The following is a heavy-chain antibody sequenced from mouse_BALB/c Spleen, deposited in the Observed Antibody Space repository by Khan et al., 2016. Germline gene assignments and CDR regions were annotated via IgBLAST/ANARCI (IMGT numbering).Heavy chain of an antibody. CDR2: INPDSSTI. CDR3: ACYCGYFNA. D-gene: IGHD2-12*01. J-gene: IGHJ1*01. Sequence: EVQLVESGGGLVQPGGSLKLSCAASGFDFSRYWMSWVQQAPGKGLEWIGEINPDSSTINYTPSLKDKFIISRDNANNTPYLQLSKVRSEDTALYYGACYCGYFNAWGEGTTVTVSS. V-gene: IGHV4-1*02. CDR1: GFDFSRYW.